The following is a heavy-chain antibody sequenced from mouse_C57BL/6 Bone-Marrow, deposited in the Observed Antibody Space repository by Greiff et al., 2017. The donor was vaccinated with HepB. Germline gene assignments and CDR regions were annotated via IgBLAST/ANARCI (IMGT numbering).Heavy chain of an antibody. CDR1: GFTFSDFY. CDR3: ARDAGSGPGENAMDY. D-gene: IGHD3-2*02. CDR2: SRNKANDYTT. Sequence: EVQGVESGGGLVQSGRSLRLSCATSGFTFSDFYMEWVRQAPGKGLEWIAASRNKANDYTTEYSASVKGRFIVSRDTSQSILYLQMNALRAEETAIYYCARDAGSGPGENAMDYWGQGTSVTVSS. J-gene: IGHJ4*01. V-gene: IGHV7-1*01.